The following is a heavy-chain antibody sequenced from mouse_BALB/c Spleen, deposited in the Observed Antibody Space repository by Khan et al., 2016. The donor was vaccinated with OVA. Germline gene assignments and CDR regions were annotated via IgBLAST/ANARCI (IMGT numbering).Heavy chain of an antibody. CDR3: ARADIHYYGAYTMDY. CDR1: GFNIKDTY. CDR2: IDPATGNI. Sequence: VRLQQSGAELVKPGASVKLSCTASGFNIKDTYMHWVKQRPEQGLEWIGRIDPATGNIKYDPKFQGKATITADTSSNTAFLHLSSLTSEDTAVYNCARADIHYYGAYTMDYWGQGTSVTVSS. V-gene: IGHV14-3*02. J-gene: IGHJ4*01. D-gene: IGHD1-2*01.